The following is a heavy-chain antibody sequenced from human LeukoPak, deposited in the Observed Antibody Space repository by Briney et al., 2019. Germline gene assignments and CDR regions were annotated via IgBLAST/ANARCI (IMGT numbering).Heavy chain of an antibody. J-gene: IGHJ6*03. D-gene: IGHD6-13*01. CDR1: GVSISSYY. CDR2: IYYSGST. V-gene: IGHV4-59*01. CDR3: ARTTEAHSWRTRYYDYYMDV. Sequence: SETLSLTCTVSGVSISSYYWSWIRQPPGKGLEWIGYIYYSGSTNYNPSLKSRVTISVDTSKNQFSLKLSSVTAADTAVYYCARTTEAHSWRTRYYDYYMDVWGKGTTVTVSS.